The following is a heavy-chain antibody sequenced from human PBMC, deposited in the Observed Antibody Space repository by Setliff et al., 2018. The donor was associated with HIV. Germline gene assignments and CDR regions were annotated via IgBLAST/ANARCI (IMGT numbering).Heavy chain of an antibody. J-gene: IGHJ2*01. CDR1: GDSISRSRYY. V-gene: IGHV4-39*02. Sequence: SETLSLTCVVSGDSISRSRYYWGWIRQPPGKGLVWIGSFYYSGSTSYNPSLKSRVTISGDTSKNQVSLRLSSVTAADTAVYYCARDVGLCGVDCWPYFYFDLWGRGNLVTVSS. D-gene: IGHD2-21*02. CDR3: ARDVGLCGVDCWPYFYFDL. CDR2: FYYSGST.